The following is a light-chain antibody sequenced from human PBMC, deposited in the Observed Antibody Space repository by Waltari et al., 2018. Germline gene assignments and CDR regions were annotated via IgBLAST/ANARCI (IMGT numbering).Light chain of an antibody. V-gene: IGLV2-8*01. J-gene: IGLJ1*01. Sequence: QSALTQPPSASGSPGQSVTISCTGTSRDVGGYIHVSWYQQHPGKAPKLLIYEVNKRPSGVPDRFSGSKSGNTASLTVSGLQSEDEADYYCSSKAGGSTYVFGTGTKVTVL. CDR3: SSKAGGSTYV. CDR1: SRDVGGYIH. CDR2: EVN.